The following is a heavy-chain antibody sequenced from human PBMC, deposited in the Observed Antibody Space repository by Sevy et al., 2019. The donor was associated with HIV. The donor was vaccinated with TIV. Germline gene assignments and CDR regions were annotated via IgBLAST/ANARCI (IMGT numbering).Heavy chain of an antibody. CDR2: FDPEDGET. V-gene: IGHV1-24*01. CDR1: GYTLTELS. CDR3: ATDPVEMATTPGYFDY. Sequence: ASVKVSCKVSGYTLTELSMHWVRQAPGKGLEWMGGFDPEDGETIYAQKFQGRVTMTEDTSTDIAYMELSSLRSEDTAVYYCATDPVEMATTPGYFDYWGQGTLVTVSS. J-gene: IGHJ4*02. D-gene: IGHD1-1*01.